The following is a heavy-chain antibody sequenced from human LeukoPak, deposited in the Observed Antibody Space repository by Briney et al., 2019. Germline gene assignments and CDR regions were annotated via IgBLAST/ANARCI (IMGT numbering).Heavy chain of an antibody. D-gene: IGHD3-10*01. CDR1: GGSITNFY. CDR2: IYYSGST. J-gene: IGHJ6*04. CDR3: ARLSRLTLIRGVTGYHSLDV. Sequence: SETLSLTCTVSGGSITNFYWGWIRQPPGGGLEYIGYIYYSGSTNYNPSLKSRVTISVDTSKNQFSLKLNSMSAADTAVYFCARLSRLTLIRGVTGYHSLDVWGKGTKVTVSS. V-gene: IGHV4-59*01.